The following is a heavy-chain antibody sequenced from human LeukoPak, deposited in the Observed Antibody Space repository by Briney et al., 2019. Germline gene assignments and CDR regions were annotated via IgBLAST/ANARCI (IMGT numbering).Heavy chain of an antibody. J-gene: IGHJ4*02. Sequence: GGSLRLSCAASGFTFSSYTMNWVRQAPGKGLEWVSSISGSSYIYYADSVKGRFTISRDNAKNSLFLQMNSLRAEDTAVYNCARGGGAVPIDYWGQGTLVTVSS. CDR2: ISGSSYI. CDR3: ARGGGAVPIDY. D-gene: IGHD2-21*01. CDR1: GFTFSSYT. V-gene: IGHV3-21*01.